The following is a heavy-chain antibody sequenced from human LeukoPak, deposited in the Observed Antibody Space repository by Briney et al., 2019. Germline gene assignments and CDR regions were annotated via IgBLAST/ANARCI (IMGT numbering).Heavy chain of an antibody. J-gene: IGHJ6*02. CDR1: GFTVSGNY. CDR2: IYSGGTT. Sequence: GGSLRLSCAASGFTVSGNYMTWVRQAPGKGLEWVSIIYSGGTTYYADSVKGRFTISRDNSKNTLYLQMNSLRAEDTAMYYCAKVVATRPYYYGMDVWGQGTTVTVSS. D-gene: IGHD6-6*01. CDR3: AKVVATRPYYYGMDV. V-gene: IGHV3-66*01.